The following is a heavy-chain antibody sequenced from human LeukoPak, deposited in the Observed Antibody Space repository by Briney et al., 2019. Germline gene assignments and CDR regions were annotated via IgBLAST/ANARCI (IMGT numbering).Heavy chain of an antibody. V-gene: IGHV3-23*01. J-gene: IGHJ4*02. D-gene: IGHD2-15*01. CDR2: ISGSGSST. Sequence: GGSLRLSCAASGFTFSSYAMSWVRQAPGRGLEWVSAISGSGSSTNYADSVKGRFTISRDNSKNTLYLQMHSLRAEDTAVYYCAKQLGYCSDGSCYFESWGQGTLVTVSS. CDR1: GFTFSSYA. CDR3: AKQLGYCSDGSCYFES.